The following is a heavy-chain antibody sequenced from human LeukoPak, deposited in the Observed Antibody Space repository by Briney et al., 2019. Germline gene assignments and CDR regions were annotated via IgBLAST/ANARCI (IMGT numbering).Heavy chain of an antibody. CDR2: INQEGSEK. CDR1: GLTFRSYW. D-gene: IGHD5-24*01. CDR3: ARERDGRFFDY. J-gene: IGHJ4*02. V-gene: IGHV3-7*01. Sequence: GGSLRLSCAVSGLTFRSYWMSWVRQAPGKRLEWVANINQEGSEKYFVDSVKGRFTISRDNAKNSLHLQMNTLRAEDTAVYYCARERDGRFFDYWGQGTLVTVSS.